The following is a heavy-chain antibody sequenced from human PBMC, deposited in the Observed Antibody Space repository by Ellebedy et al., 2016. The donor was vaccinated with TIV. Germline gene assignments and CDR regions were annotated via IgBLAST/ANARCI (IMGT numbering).Heavy chain of an antibody. CDR3: TTGPLTASPCMDV. Sequence: GESLKISCAASGFTFNNAWMSWVRQAPGKGLEWVGRIKSKADGGTTDYAAPVKGRFTTSRDDSKNTLYLQRNSLKPEEPAVYYWTTGPLTASPCMDVWGQGTTVTVSS. J-gene: IGHJ6*02. V-gene: IGHV3-15*01. CDR1: GFTFNNAW. CDR2: IKSKADGGTT.